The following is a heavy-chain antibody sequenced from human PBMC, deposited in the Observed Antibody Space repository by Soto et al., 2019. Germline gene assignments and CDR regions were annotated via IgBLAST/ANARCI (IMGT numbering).Heavy chain of an antibody. CDR3: ARVTDVASFDY. CDR1: GFTFSNSA. D-gene: IGHD2-15*01. Sequence: PGGSLRLSCAVSGFTFSNSAMHWVRQPPGGGLEYVSSITRDGGETQYADSVRARFTISRDNSKNTLYLQMASLRAGDTAVYYCARVTDVASFDYWGQGTLVTVSS. V-gene: IGHV3-64*02. J-gene: IGHJ4*02. CDR2: ITRDGGET.